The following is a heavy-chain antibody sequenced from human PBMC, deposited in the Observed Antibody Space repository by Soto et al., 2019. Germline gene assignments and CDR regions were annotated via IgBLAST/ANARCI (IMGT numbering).Heavy chain of an antibody. CDR2: IYYSGST. CDR3: ATALVRFGELLFDY. V-gene: IGHV4-59*01. CDR1: GGSISSYY. Sequence: QVQLQESGPGLVKPSETLSLTCTVSGGSISSYYWSWIRQPPGKGLEWIGYIYYSGSTNYYPSLKSRVTISVDTSKNQFSLKLSSVTAADTAVYYCATALVRFGELLFDYWGQGTLVTVSS. D-gene: IGHD3-10*01. J-gene: IGHJ4*02.